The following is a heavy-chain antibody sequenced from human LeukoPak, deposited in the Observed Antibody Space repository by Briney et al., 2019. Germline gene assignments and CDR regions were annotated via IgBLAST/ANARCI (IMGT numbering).Heavy chain of an antibody. Sequence: GGSLRLSCAASGFAFSSYSMNWVRQAPGKGLEWVSSISSGSDYTYYADSVKGRFTISRDNAKYSLYLQMNSLRAEDTAVYYCASRKSYGGYDYWGQGTLVTVSS. J-gene: IGHJ4*02. CDR1: GFAFSSYS. CDR2: ISSGSDYT. V-gene: IGHV3-21*01. CDR3: ASRKSYGGYDY. D-gene: IGHD5-12*01.